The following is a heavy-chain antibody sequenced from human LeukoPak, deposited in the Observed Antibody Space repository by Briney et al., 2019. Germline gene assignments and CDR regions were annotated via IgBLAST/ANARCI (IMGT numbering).Heavy chain of an antibody. V-gene: IGHV4-39*07. Sequence: SETLSLTCTVSGGSISSSSYYWGWIRQPPGKGLEWIGSIYYSGSTYYNPSLKSRVTISVDTSKNQFSLKLSSVTAADTAVHYCASLGDSYGFDYWGQGTLVTVSS. D-gene: IGHD5-18*01. CDR2: IYYSGST. CDR3: ASLGDSYGFDY. J-gene: IGHJ4*02. CDR1: GGSISSSSYY.